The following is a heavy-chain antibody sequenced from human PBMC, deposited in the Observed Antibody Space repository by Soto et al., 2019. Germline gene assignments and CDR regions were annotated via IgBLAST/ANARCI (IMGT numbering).Heavy chain of an antibody. J-gene: IGHJ5*02. V-gene: IGHV1-18*01. CDR1: GDTFTNFG. CDR3: ARVVRGVVNWFDP. Sequence: HLVQSGPEVKKPGASITVSCKTSGDTFTNFGLSWVRQAPGQGLEWMGWIATYNSNRNSAQKFHGRLTLTTDTSTSTAYVELKNLGYDDTAGYYCARVVRGVVNWFDPWGQGTLVTVSS. D-gene: IGHD3-10*01. CDR2: IATYNSNR.